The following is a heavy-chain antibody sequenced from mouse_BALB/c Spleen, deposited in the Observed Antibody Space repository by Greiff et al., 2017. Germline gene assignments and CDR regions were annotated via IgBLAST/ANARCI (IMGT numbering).Heavy chain of an antibody. D-gene: IGHD1-1*01. Sequence: EVQLVESGGGLVKLGGSLKLSCAASGFTFSSYYMSWVRQTPEKRLELVAAINSNGGSTYYPDTVKGRCTISRDNAKNTLYLQMSSLKSEDTALYYCARQYYYGSHYFDYWGQGTTLTVSS. CDR3: ARQYYYGSHYFDY. CDR2: INSNGGST. J-gene: IGHJ2*01. CDR1: GFTFSSYY. V-gene: IGHV5-6-2*01.